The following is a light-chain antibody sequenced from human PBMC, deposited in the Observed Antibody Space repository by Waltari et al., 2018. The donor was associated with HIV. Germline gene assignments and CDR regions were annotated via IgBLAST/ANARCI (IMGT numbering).Light chain of an antibody. J-gene: IGLJ2*01. CDR2: EVT. V-gene: IGLV2-23*02. CDR1: SSDVGSFNL. CDR3: FSYAGRSTHVV. Sequence: QSALTQPASVSGSPGQSITISCTGGSSDVGSFNLVSWYQQHPGTAPKLVISEVTKRPSGVSNRFSGSKSCNTASLTISGLLAEDEADYYCFSYAGRSTHVVFGGGTKLTVL.